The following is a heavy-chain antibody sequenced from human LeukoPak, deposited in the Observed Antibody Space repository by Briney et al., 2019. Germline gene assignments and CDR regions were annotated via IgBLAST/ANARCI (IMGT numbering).Heavy chain of an antibody. CDR2: TDEDGSAK. Sequence: PGGSLRLSCAASGFTFSGYWMTWVRQAPGKGLEWVANTDEDGSAKYYLGSVKGRFTISRDNAKNSLYLQMNSLRAEDTAVYYCARHRTASDYWGQGTLVTVSS. CDR3: ARHRTASDY. CDR1: GFTFSGYW. D-gene: IGHD3-16*02. J-gene: IGHJ4*02. V-gene: IGHV3-7*01.